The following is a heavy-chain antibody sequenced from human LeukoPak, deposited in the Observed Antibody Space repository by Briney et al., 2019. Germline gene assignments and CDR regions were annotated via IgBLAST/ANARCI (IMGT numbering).Heavy chain of an antibody. CDR3: AREVVPAAKGFDY. V-gene: IGHV1-69*06. D-gene: IGHD2-2*01. Sequence: ASVKVSCKASGGTFSSYAISWVRQAPGQGLEWMGGIIPIFGTANYAQKFQGRVTITADKSTSTAYMELSSLRSEDAAVYYCAREVVPAAKGFDYWGQGTLVTVSS. CDR2: IIPIFGTA. CDR1: GGTFSSYA. J-gene: IGHJ4*02.